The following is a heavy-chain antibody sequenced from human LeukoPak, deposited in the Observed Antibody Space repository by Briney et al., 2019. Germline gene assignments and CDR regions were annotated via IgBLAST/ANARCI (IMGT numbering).Heavy chain of an antibody. D-gene: IGHD2-2*01. V-gene: IGHV3-23*01. CDR3: AKDPSDIVVY. Sequence: GGSLRLSCAASGFTFSSYAMRWVRQSPGKGLEWVSAISGSGGSTYYAESVKGRFTISRDNSKNTLYLQMNSLRAEDAAVYYCAKDPSDIVVYWGQGTLVTVSS. CDR2: ISGSGGST. CDR1: GFTFSSYA. J-gene: IGHJ4*02.